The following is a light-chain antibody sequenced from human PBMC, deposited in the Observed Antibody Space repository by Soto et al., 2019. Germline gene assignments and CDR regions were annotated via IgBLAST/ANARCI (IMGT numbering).Light chain of an antibody. CDR3: QQSYRIPPWT. V-gene: IGKV1-39*01. CDR1: QDIKNY. Sequence: DIQMTHSPSSLSASVGDRVTIPCQASQDIKNYLNWYQQKSGKAPKLLIYDASDLETGVPSRFSGSGSGTDFALTISSLQPEDFATYYCQQSYRIPPWTFGQGTKVYI. J-gene: IGKJ1*01. CDR2: DAS.